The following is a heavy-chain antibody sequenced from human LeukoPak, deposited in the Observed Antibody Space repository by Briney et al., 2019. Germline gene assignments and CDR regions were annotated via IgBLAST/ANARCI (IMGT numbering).Heavy chain of an antibody. V-gene: IGHV3-23*01. CDR3: AKDLPWWATTTTWVFDY. Sequence: QAGGSLRLSCAASGFTFSSYAMSWVRQAPGKGLEWVSAISGSGGSTYYADSVKGRFTISRDNSKNTLYLQMNSLRAEDTAVYYCAKDLPWWATTTTWVFDYWGQGTLVTVSS. J-gene: IGHJ4*02. CDR1: GFTFSSYA. CDR2: ISGSGGST. D-gene: IGHD1-26*01.